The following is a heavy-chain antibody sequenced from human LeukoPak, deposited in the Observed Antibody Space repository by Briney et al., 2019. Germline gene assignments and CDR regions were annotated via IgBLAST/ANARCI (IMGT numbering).Heavy chain of an antibody. CDR3: VREDFGNYYFDF. D-gene: IGHD4-11*01. CDR1: GFTFSRYA. V-gene: IGHV3-30*04. Sequence: GGSLRPSCAASGFTFSRYAFHWVRQAPGKGLEWVAVILQDGTIKYYADSVKGRFTISRDNSKNTLYLQVHSLSTEDTAVYYCVREDFGNYYFDFWGQGTLVTVSS. J-gene: IGHJ4*02. CDR2: ILQDGTIK.